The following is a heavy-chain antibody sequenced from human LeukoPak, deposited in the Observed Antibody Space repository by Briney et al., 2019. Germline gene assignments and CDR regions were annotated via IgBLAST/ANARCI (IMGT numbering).Heavy chain of an antibody. V-gene: IGHV1-69*05. D-gene: IGHD6-13*01. CDR1: GGTFSSYA. J-gene: IGHJ4*02. Sequence: ASVKVSCKASGGTFSSYAISWVRQAPGQGLEWMGGIIPIFGTANYAQKFQGRVTITTDESTSTAYMELSSLRSEDTAVYYCARLSRGAAAGYDYWGQGTLVTVSS. CDR2: IIPIFGTA. CDR3: ARLSRGAAAGYDY.